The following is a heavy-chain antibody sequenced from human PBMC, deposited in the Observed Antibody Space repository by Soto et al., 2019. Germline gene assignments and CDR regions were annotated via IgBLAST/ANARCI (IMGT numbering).Heavy chain of an antibody. CDR3: ARGDDLDYYYTMDV. V-gene: IGHV1-69*06. J-gene: IGHJ6*02. CDR1: GGTFSSHA. CDR2: IMPMYGTA. D-gene: IGHD3-16*01. Sequence: QVQLVQSGPEVKKPGSSVEVSCKASGGTFSSHAISWVRQAPRQGLEWMGGIMPMYGTANYAQKFQGRATSTADKSTNIAYMKLSSLTSEDTAVYYCARGDDLDYYYTMDVWGQGTTVTVSS.